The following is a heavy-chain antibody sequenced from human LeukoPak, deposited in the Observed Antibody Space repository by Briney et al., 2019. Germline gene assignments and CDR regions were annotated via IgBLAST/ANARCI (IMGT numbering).Heavy chain of an antibody. CDR3: ARAPRITMVRGVIYWFDP. CDR2: MNPNSGNT. J-gene: IGHJ5*02. CDR1: GYTFTSYG. Sequence: ASVKVSCKASGYTFTSYGINWVRQATGQGLEWMGWMNPNSGNTGYAQKFQGRVTITGNTSISTAYMELSSLRSEDTAVYYCARAPRITMVRGVIYWFDPWGQGTLVTVSS. D-gene: IGHD3-10*01. V-gene: IGHV1-8*03.